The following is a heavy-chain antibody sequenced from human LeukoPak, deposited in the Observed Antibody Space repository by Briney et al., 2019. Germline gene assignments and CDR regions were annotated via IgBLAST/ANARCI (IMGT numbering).Heavy chain of an antibody. D-gene: IGHD2-15*01. Sequence: QPGGSLRLSCAASGFTFSNYGMHWVRQAPGKGLEWVAVISYDESDKYYADSVKGRFTISRDNSKNTLYLQVNSLRPEDTAVYYCAKGVVAATNAAYYGMDVWGQGTTVTVSS. CDR3: AKGVVAATNAAYYGMDV. J-gene: IGHJ6*02. CDR2: ISYDESDK. V-gene: IGHV3-30*18. CDR1: GFTFSNYG.